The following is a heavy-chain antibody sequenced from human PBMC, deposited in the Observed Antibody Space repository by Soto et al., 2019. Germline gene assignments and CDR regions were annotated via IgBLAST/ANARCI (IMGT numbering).Heavy chain of an antibody. V-gene: IGHV4-34*01. J-gene: IGHJ4*02. D-gene: IGHD6-19*01. Sequence: QVQLQQWGAGLLKPSETLSLTCAVYGGSFSGYYWSWIRQPPGKGLEWIGEINHSGSTNYNPSLKSRVTISVDTSKNQFSLKLSSVTAADTAVYYCARTRVIAVAGTGPRVDYWGQGTLVTVSS. CDR1: GGSFSGYY. CDR3: ARTRVIAVAGTGPRVDY. CDR2: INHSGST.